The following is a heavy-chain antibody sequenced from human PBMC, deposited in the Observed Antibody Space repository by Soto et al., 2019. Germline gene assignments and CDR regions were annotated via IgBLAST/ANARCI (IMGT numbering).Heavy chain of an antibody. CDR2: IIPIFDTA. CDR1: GGTFSSYA. V-gene: IGHV1-69*12. CDR3: AGHSSGVPGYYYGMDV. Sequence: QVQLVQSGAEVKKPGSSVKVSCKASGGTFSSYAISWVRQAPGQGLVWMGGIIPIFDTADYAQQFQGRVPITADESTNTAYMELSSLRSEDTAVYYCAGHSSGVPGYYYGMDVWGQGTTVTVAS. D-gene: IGHD3-22*01. J-gene: IGHJ6*02.